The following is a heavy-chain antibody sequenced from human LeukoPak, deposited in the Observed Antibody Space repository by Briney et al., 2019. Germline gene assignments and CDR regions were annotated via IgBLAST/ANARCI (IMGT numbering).Heavy chain of an antibody. CDR2: INPSGGST. CDR3: TLFNERARFDY. CDR1: GYTFTSYY. J-gene: IGHJ4*02. V-gene: IGHV1-46*03. D-gene: IGHD6-6*01. Sequence: ASVKVSCKASGYTFTSYYMHWVRQAPGQGLEWMGIINPSGGSTSYAQKFQGRVTMTRDTSTSTVYMELSSLRSEGTAVYYCTLFNERARFDYWGQGTLVTVSS.